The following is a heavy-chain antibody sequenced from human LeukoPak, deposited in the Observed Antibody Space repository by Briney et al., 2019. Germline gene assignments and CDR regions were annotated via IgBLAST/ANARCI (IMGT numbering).Heavy chain of an antibody. CDR1: GFTFSSYS. V-gene: IGHV3-21*01. Sequence: GGSLRLSCAASGFTFSSYSMNWVRQAPGKGLEWVSSISGSSSYIYYADSVKGRFTISRDNAKNLLYLQMNSLRAEDTAVYYCARGSGATYGFDPWGQGTLVTVSS. CDR3: ARGSGATYGFDP. CDR2: ISGSSSYI. J-gene: IGHJ5*02. D-gene: IGHD2-8*02.